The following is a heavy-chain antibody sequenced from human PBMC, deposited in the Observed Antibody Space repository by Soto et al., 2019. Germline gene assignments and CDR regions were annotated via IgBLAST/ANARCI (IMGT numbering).Heavy chain of an antibody. Sequence: SETLSLTCAVYGGSFSGYYWSWIRQPPGKGLEWIGEIDHSGSTNYNPSLKSRVTISVDTSKNQFSLKLSSVTAADTAVYYCATGSYRSPSDYWGQGTLVTVSS. CDR1: GGSFSGYY. CDR2: IDHSGST. D-gene: IGHD3-16*02. J-gene: IGHJ4*02. CDR3: ATGSYRSPSDY. V-gene: IGHV4-34*01.